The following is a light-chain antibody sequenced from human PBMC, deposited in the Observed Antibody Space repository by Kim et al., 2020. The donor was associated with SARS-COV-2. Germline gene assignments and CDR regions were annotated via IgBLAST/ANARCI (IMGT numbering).Light chain of an antibody. CDR1: TGVVTSNHF. CDR2: RTN. CDR3: LLYYGGPWV. J-gene: IGLJ3*02. V-gene: IGLV7-43*01. Sequence: PGGTVTLTCASSTGVVTSNHFPTWFQQKPGQAPRALFYRTNNRHSWTPARFSGSLLGGKAALTLSGVQPEDEAEYYCLLYYGGPWVFGGGTQLTVL.